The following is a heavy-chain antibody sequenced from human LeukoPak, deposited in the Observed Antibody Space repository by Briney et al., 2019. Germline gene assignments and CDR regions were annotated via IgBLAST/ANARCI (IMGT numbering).Heavy chain of an antibody. D-gene: IGHD1-1*01. CDR2: IGTAGDT. CDR3: ARALSRQERPIGAFDI. V-gene: IGHV3-13*01. CDR1: GFTFSSYD. J-gene: IGHJ3*02. Sequence: GALRLSCAASGFTFSSYDMHWVRQATGKGLEWVSAIGTAGDTYYPGSVKGRFTISRENAKNSLYLQMNSLRAGDTAVYYCARALSRQERPIGAFDIWGQGTMVTVSS.